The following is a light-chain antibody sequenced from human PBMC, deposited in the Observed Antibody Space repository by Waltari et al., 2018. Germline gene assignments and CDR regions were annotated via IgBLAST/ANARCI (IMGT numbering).Light chain of an antibody. CDR3: QQYNDWPYT. Sequence: EIVMTQSPVTLSVSPGERAALSCRSSQSVRTNLAWYQQRPGQTPRLLIYGASTRAAEIPARFSGSGSGTEFTLTISSLQSEDLAVYYCQQYNDWPYTFGQGTKLEI. J-gene: IGKJ2*01. CDR2: GAS. CDR1: QSVRTN. V-gene: IGKV3-15*01.